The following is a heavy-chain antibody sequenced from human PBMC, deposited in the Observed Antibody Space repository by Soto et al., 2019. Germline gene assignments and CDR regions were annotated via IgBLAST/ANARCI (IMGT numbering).Heavy chain of an antibody. D-gene: IGHD4-4*01. Sequence: HPGGSLRLSCAASGFTFSSYAMHWVRQAPGKGLEWVAVISYDGSNKYYAGSVKGRFTISRDNSKNTLYLQMNSLRAEDTAVYYWAGPTSVTTKLRTGAPDYWGQGTLVTVSS. J-gene: IGHJ4*02. V-gene: IGHV3-30-3*01. CDR2: ISYDGSNK. CDR3: AGPTSVTTKLRTGAPDY. CDR1: GFTFSSYA.